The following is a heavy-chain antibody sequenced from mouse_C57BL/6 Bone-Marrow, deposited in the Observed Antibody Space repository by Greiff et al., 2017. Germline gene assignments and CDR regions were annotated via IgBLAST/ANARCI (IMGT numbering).Heavy chain of an antibody. CDR3: ARGFIYYYGSSYFSYAMDY. CDR2: INPGSGGT. V-gene: IGHV1-54*01. J-gene: IGHJ4*01. CDR1: GYAFTNYL. D-gene: IGHD1-1*01. Sequence: VQLQQSGAELVRPGTSVKVSCKASGYAFTNYLIEWVKQRPGQGLEWIGVINPGSGGTNYNEKFKGKATLTADKSSSPAYMQLSSLTSEDSAVYFCARGFIYYYGSSYFSYAMDYWGQGTSVTVSS.